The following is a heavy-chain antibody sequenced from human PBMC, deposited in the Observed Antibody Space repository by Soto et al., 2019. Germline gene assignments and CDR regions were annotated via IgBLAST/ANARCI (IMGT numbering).Heavy chain of an antibody. CDR3: AKQGFWVKSALDV. CDR2: ISGSGGTT. CDR1: VINFSSYA. J-gene: IGHJ6*02. Sequence: EVQLLESGGGLVQPGESLRLSCAASVINFSSYAMKWVRQAPGRGLEWVSAISGSGGTTYYADSVQGRFTISRYNSKNTLYHPMNRLRADHTAEYHYAKQGFWVKSALDVWDPGRKVTVCS. D-gene: IGHD3-16*01. V-gene: IGHV3-23*01.